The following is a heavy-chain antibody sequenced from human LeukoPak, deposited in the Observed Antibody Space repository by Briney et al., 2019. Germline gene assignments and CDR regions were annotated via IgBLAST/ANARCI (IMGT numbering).Heavy chain of an antibody. CDR3: AKGGNSGYDYSDY. CDR1: GFTFSSYG. D-gene: IGHD5-12*01. J-gene: IGHJ4*02. CDR2: IWYDGSNK. V-gene: IGHV3-33*03. Sequence: PGGSLRLSCAASGFTFSSYGMHWVRQAPGKGLEWVAVIWYDGSNKYYADPVKGRFTISRDNSKNTLYLQMNSLRAEDTAVYYCAKGGNSGYDYSDYWGQGTLVTVSS.